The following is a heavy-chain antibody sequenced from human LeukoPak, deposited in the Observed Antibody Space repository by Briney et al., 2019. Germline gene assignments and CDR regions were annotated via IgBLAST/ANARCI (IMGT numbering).Heavy chain of an antibody. CDR1: GGRFSSHA. V-gene: IGHV1-69*01. CDR3: ARDIVVVAATHSNWFDP. D-gene: IGHD2-15*01. Sequence: GSSVKVTCKASGGRFSSHAISWVRQAPGQGLEWMGGIIPIFGTANYAQKFQGRVTITADESTSTAYMELSSLRSEDTAVYYCARDIVVVAATHSNWFDPWGQGTLVTVSS. J-gene: IGHJ5*02. CDR2: IIPIFGTA.